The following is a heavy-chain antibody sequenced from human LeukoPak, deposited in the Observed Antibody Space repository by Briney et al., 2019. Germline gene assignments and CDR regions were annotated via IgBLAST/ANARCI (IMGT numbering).Heavy chain of an antibody. Sequence: SETLSLTCAVYGGSFSGYYWTWIRQPPGKGLEWIGEIHYSGSTNLNPSLKSRVTISVDTFKNQFSLKLSSVTAADTAVYYCARGSSSWRAPAAFDIWGQGTMVTVSS. CDR2: IHYSGST. CDR3: ARGSSSWRAPAAFDI. D-gene: IGHD6-13*01. V-gene: IGHV4-34*01. J-gene: IGHJ3*02. CDR1: GGSFSGYY.